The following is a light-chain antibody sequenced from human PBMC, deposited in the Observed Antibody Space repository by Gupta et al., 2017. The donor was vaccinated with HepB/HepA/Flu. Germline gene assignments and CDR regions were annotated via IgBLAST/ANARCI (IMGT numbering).Light chain of an antibody. CDR2: DVS. CDR3: SAYTRSSTRV. V-gene: IGLV2-14*03. Sequence: QPALTQPASVSGSPGQSITISCTVTSSDVGNHNYVSWYQQHPGKAPKLMIFDVSNRPSGVSNRFSGSKSGNTASLTISGLQAEDEADYYCSAYTRSSTRVFGGGTKLTVL. CDR1: SSDVGNHNY. J-gene: IGLJ3*02.